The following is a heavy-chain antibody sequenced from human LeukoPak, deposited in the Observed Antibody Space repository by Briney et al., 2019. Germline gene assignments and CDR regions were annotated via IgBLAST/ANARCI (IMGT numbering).Heavy chain of an antibody. Sequence: GGSLRLSCAASGFTFSSYAMHWVRRAPGKGLEWVAVISYDGSNKYYADSVKGRFTISRDNSKNTLYLQMNSLRAEDTAVYYCARDPRYYYDSSGYDFYFDYWGQGTLVTVSS. D-gene: IGHD3-22*01. J-gene: IGHJ4*02. CDR1: GFTFSSYA. CDR2: ISYDGSNK. CDR3: ARDPRYYYDSSGYDFYFDY. V-gene: IGHV3-30-3*01.